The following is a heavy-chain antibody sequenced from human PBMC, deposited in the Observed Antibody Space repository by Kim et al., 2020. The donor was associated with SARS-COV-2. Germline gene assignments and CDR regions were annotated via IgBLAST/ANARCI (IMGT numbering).Heavy chain of an antibody. V-gene: IGHV3-21*01. CDR1: GFTFSSYS. Sequence: GGSLRLSCAASGFTFSSYSMNWVRQAPGKGLEWVSSISSSSSYIYSADSVKGRFTISRDNAKNSLYLQMNILRAEDTAVYYWCLIVCSSTSCYYDYGMD. J-gene: IGHJ6*01. D-gene: IGHD2-2*01. CDR2: ISSSSSYI. CDR3: CLIVCSSTSCYYDYGMD.